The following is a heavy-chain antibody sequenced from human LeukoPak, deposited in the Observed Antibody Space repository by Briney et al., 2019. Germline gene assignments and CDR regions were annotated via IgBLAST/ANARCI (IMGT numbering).Heavy chain of an antibody. CDR3: AKETVFWSGYYDY. Sequence: GRSLRLSCAASGFTFSGYGMHWVRQAPGKGLEWVALISYDGSNKYYADSVKGRFTISGDNSKNTLYLQMNSLRAEDTAVYYCAKETVFWSGYYDYWGQGTLVTVSS. CDR2: ISYDGSNK. D-gene: IGHD3-3*01. J-gene: IGHJ4*02. V-gene: IGHV3-30*18. CDR1: GFTFSGYG.